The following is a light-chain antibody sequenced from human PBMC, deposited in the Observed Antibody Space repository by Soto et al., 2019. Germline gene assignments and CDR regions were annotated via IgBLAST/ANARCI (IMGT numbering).Light chain of an antibody. V-gene: IGKV1D-12*01. CDR3: QQTNTFPST. CDR1: QGISIW. Sequence: DIQMTQFPSSVSASVGDRVSITCRASQGISIWLAWYQQKPGKAPKLLIYAASSLQGAVPSRFSGSGSGTDFTLTISSLQPEDFATYYCQQTNTFPSTFGQGTRLDIK. CDR2: AAS. J-gene: IGKJ5*01.